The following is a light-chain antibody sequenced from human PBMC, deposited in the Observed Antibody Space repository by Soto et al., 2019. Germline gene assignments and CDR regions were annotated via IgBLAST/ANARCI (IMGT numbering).Light chain of an antibody. Sequence: EIVLTQSPGTLSLSPGERATLSCRASQRVSSSFLAWYQQKPGQAPRLLIYGASIRATGIPDRFSGSGSGTDFTLTISRLEPEDFAVYYCQQYGSSPPWTFGQGTKVEIK. V-gene: IGKV3-20*01. J-gene: IGKJ1*01. CDR3: QQYGSSPPWT. CDR2: GAS. CDR1: QRVSSSF.